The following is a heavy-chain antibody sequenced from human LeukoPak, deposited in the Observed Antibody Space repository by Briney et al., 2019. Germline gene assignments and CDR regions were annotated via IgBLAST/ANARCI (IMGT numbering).Heavy chain of an antibody. J-gene: IGHJ4*02. CDR2: ISSSSSYI. V-gene: IGHV3-21*01. Sequence: GGSLRLSCAASGFTFSGSAMHWVRQAPGKGLEWVSSISSSSSYIYYADSVKGRFTISRDNAKNSLYLQMNSLRAEDTAVYYCAREARSHYDSSGYYYDYWGQGTLVTVSS. CDR3: AREARSHYDSSGYYYDY. CDR1: GFTFSGSA. D-gene: IGHD3-22*01.